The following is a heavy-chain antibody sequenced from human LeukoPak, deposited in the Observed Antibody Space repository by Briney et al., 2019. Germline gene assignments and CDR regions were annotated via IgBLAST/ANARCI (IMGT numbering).Heavy chain of an antibody. D-gene: IGHD6-13*01. V-gene: IGHV3-7*01. CDR2: IKQDGSEK. CDR1: GFTFSNYW. CDR3: ARDQASISCSPCDN. Sequence: GGSLRLSCAASGFTFSNYWMSWVRQAPRKGLEWVANIKQDGSEKYYVDSVKGRFTISRDNAKNSLFLQMNSLRAEDTAMYYCARDQASISCSPCDNWGQGTLVTVSS. J-gene: IGHJ4*02.